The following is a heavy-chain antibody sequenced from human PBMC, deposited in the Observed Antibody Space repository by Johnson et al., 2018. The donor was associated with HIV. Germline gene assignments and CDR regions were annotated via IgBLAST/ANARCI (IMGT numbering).Heavy chain of an antibody. J-gene: IGHJ3*02. Sequence: DGGIKYYADSVKGRVTISGDNSKNTLYLQMKRLRGEDTAVHFCARGSGVGAFDIWGQGTMVTVSS. D-gene: IGHD7-27*01. CDR3: ARGSGVGAFDI. CDR2: DGGIK. V-gene: IGHV3-30*01.